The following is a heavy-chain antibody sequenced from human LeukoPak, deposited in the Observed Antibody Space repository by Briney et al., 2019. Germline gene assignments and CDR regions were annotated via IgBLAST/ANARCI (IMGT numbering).Heavy chain of an antibody. J-gene: IGHJ4*02. D-gene: IGHD3-22*01. V-gene: IGHV3-15*01. CDR3: TTDYYDSSGYYPFDY. CDR2: IKSKTDGGTT. CDR1: GFTFSNAW. Sequence: KPGGSLRLSCAASGFTFSNAWMSWVRQAPGKGLEWVGRIKSKTDGGTTDYAAPVKGRFTISRDDSKHTLYLQMNSLKTEDTAVYYCTTDYYDSSGYYPFDYWGQGTLVTVSS.